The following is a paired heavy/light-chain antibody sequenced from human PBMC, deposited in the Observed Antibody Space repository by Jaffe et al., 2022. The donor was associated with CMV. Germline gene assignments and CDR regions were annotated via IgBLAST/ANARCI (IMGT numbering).Light chain of an antibody. V-gene: IGKV3-15*01. CDR2: AAS. CDR3: QQYNNWPIT. J-gene: IGKJ3*01. Sequence: EIVMTQSPATLSVSPGERATLSCRASQSVSSNLAWYQQKPGQAPRLLILAASTRATGIPARFSGSGSGTDFTLTISSLQSEDFAIYYCQQYNNWPITFGPGTRVDI. CDR1: QSVSSN.
Heavy chain of an antibody. D-gene: IGHD3-10*01. V-gene: IGHV3-7*01. CDR3: AKSAFALTD. J-gene: IGHJ4*02. CDR2: IKQDGSET. Sequence: EVQLVDSGGGLVQPGGSLRLSCAVSGFTLRSYWMSWVRQAPGKGLEWVASIKQDGSETYYVDSVEGRFTMSRDNAKNSLYLQMNSLRAEDTAVYYCAKSAFALTDWGQGTLVTVSS. CDR1: GFTLRSYW.